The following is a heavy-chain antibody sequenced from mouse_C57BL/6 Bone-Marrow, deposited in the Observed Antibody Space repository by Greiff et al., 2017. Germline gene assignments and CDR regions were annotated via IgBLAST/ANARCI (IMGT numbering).Heavy chain of an antibody. CDR1: GYTFTSYR. J-gene: IGHJ1*03. Sequence: VQLQQPGAELVKPGASVKMSCKASGYTFTSYRITWVKQRPGQGLEWIGDIYPGSGSTNYNEKFKSKATLTVDTSSSTAYMQLSSLTSEDSAVYYCARRGIYYGSSHWYFDVWGTGTTVTVSS. V-gene: IGHV1-55*01. CDR2: IYPGSGST. D-gene: IGHD1-1*01. CDR3: ARRGIYYGSSHWYFDV.